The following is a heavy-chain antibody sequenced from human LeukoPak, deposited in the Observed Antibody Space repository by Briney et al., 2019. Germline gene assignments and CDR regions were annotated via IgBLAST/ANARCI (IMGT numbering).Heavy chain of an antibody. CDR3: AKDASVGYCSSTSCYGSFDY. D-gene: IGHD2-2*03. CDR1: GFTFRNYW. CDR2: ISWNSGSI. J-gene: IGHJ4*02. V-gene: IGHV3-9*01. Sequence: GGSLRLSCAASGFTFRNYWMSWVRQAPGKGLEWVSGISWNSGSIGYADSVKGRFTISRDNAKNSLYLQMNSLRAEDTALYYCAKDASVGYCSSTSCYGSFDYWGQGTLVTVSS.